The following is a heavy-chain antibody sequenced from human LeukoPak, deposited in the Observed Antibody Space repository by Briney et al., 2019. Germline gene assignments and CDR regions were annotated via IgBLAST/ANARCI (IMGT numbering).Heavy chain of an antibody. J-gene: IGHJ4*02. D-gene: IGHD6-6*01. CDR1: GFTVSNNY. CDR2: IYSGGSA. Sequence: GGSLRLSCAASGFTVSNNYMSWVRQAPGKGLEWVSVIYSGGSAYYADSVKGRFTISRDNSKNTLYLQMNSLRAEDTAVYYCARDPTYSSSSWYYFDYWGQGTLVTVSS. CDR3: ARDPTYSSSSWYYFDY. V-gene: IGHV3-66*01.